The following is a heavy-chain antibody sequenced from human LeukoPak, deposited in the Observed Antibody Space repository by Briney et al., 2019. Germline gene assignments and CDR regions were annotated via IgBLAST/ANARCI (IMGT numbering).Heavy chain of an antibody. V-gene: IGHV3-30*04. CDR1: GFAFSSYV. Sequence: GGSLRLSCAASGFAFSSYVMHWVRQAPGKGLEWVAIISYDGSNEYYADSVKGRFTISRDNAKNSLYLQMNSLRAEDTAVYYCAKLGITMIGGVWGKGTTVTISS. CDR3: AKLGITMIGGV. CDR2: ISYDGSNE. D-gene: IGHD3-10*02. J-gene: IGHJ6*04.